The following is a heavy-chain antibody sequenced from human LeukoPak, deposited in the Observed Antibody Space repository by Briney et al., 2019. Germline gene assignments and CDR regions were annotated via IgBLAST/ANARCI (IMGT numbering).Heavy chain of an antibody. Sequence: SETLSLTCTVSGGSISPDYWSWIRQPPGKGLEWIGYIYYSGSTNYNPSLKSRVTISVDTSKNQFSLKLSSVTAADTAVYYCARGGSGYDSFYYYGMDVWGQGTTVTVSS. D-gene: IGHD5-12*01. V-gene: IGHV4-59*01. CDR2: IYYSGST. J-gene: IGHJ6*02. CDR1: GGSISPDY. CDR3: ARGGSGYDSFYYYGMDV.